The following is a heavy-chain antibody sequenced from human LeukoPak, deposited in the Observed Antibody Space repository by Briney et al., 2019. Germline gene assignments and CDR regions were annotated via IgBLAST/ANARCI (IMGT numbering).Heavy chain of an antibody. Sequence: GGSLRLSCAASGFTFSSYGMHWVRQAPGKGLEWVAFIRYDGSNKYYADSVKGRFTISRDNAKNSLYLQMNSLRAEDTAVYYCARDSLTMIVGRQKRGLDYWGQGTLVTVSS. CDR3: ARDSLTMIVGRQKRGLDY. D-gene: IGHD3-22*01. CDR1: GFTFSSYG. CDR2: IRYDGSNK. J-gene: IGHJ4*02. V-gene: IGHV3-30*02.